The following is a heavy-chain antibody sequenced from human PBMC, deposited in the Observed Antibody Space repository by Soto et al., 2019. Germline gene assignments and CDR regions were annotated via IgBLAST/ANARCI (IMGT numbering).Heavy chain of an antibody. CDR1: GGSISLYGYS. J-gene: IGHJ4*02. Sequence: TLSLTCAVSGGSISLYGYSWSWIRQPPGMGLEWFGYIHYSGSTFYNPSLKSRVTMSVDRSKNQFSLRLSSVTAADTAVYYCARTVETATLFYFDYWGQGTLVTVSS. V-gene: IGHV4-30-2*01. CDR3: ARTVETATLFYFDY. D-gene: IGHD5-18*01. CDR2: IHYSGST.